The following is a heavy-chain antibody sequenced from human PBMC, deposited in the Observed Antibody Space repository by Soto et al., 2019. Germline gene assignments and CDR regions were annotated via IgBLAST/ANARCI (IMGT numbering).Heavy chain of an antibody. CDR3: ARESGYYETYYFDY. J-gene: IGHJ4*02. D-gene: IGHD3-22*01. CDR2: ISAYNGNT. CDR1: GYTFTSYG. Sequence: AASVKVSCKASGYTFTSYGISWVRQAPGQGLEWMGWISAYNGNTNYAQKLQGRVTMTTDTSTSTAYMELRSLRSDDTAVYYCARESGYYETYYFDYWGQGTLVTVSS. V-gene: IGHV1-18*01.